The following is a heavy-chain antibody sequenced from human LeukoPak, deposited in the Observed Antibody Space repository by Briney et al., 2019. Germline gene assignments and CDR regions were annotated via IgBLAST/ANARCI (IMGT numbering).Heavy chain of an antibody. V-gene: IGHV1-2*02. J-gene: IGHJ6*03. CDR2: INPHSGDT. Sequence: GASVKVSCTASGYTFTGYYMHWVRQAPGQGLEWMGWINPHSGDTNYAQKFQGRVTVTRDTSITTAYMELSGLTSDDTAVYYCARTAFQFGEYFYYMDVWGKGTTVTVSS. D-gene: IGHD3-10*01. CDR3: ARTAFQFGEYFYYMDV. CDR1: GYTFTGYY.